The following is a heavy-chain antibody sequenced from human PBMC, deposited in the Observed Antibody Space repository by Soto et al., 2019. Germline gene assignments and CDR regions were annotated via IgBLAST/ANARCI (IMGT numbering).Heavy chain of an antibody. Sequence: GASVQVSCRASGGTFSRYAISWVRQAPGQGLEWMGGIIPIFGTANYAQKFQGRVTITADKSTSTAYMELGSLRSEDTAVYYCAGGIAVAGPGDWFDPWGQGTLVTGLL. CDR2: IIPIFGTA. CDR3: AGGIAVAGPGDWFDP. V-gene: IGHV1-69*06. D-gene: IGHD6-19*01. J-gene: IGHJ5*02. CDR1: GGTFSRYA.